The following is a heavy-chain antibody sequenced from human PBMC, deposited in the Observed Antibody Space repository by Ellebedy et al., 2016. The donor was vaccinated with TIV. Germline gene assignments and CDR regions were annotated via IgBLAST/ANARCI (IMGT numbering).Heavy chain of an antibody. CDR1: GGSISSSSYY. CDR3: ARLPRGVGAPIPAY. Sequence: MPSETLSLTCTVSGGSISSSSYYWGWIRQPPGKGLEWIGSIYYSGSTYYNPSLKSRVTISVDTSKNQFSLKLSSVTAADTAVYYCARLPRGVGAPIPAYWGQGTLVTVSS. J-gene: IGHJ4*02. CDR2: IYYSGST. D-gene: IGHD1-26*01. V-gene: IGHV4-39*01.